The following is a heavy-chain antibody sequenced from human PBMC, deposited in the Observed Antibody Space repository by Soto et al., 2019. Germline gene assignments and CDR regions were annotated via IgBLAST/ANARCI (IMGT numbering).Heavy chain of an antibody. CDR2: VYHTGTT. Sequence: QLQLQESGPGLVKPSETLSLSCIVSGDFISGSSYYWGWIRQPPGKGLEWIGSVYHTGTTYYYPSPESPVAISVDTCKNQFSLKLTSVTAADTAVSYCERHRTTSPLYCDYWGQGILVTVSS. CDR1: GDFISGSSYY. D-gene: IGHD1-1*01. J-gene: IGHJ4*02. CDR3: ERHRTTSPLYCDY. V-gene: IGHV4-39*01.